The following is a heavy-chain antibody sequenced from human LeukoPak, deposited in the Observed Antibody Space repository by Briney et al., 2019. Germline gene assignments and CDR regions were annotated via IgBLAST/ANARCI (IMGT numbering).Heavy chain of an antibody. J-gene: IGHJ4*02. D-gene: IGHD6-19*01. Sequence: SETLSLTCTVSGGSISSYYWSWIRQPPGKGLEWIGYIYYSGSTNYNPSLKSRVTISVDTFKNQFSLKLSSVTAADTAVYYCARVGSHSSGWEGEDYWGQGTLVTVSS. CDR1: GGSISSYY. CDR3: ARVGSHSSGWEGEDY. V-gene: IGHV4-59*01. CDR2: IYYSGST.